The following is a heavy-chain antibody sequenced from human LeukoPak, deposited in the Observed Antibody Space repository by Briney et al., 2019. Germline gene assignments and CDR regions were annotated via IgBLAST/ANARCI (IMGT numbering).Heavy chain of an antibody. J-gene: IGHJ4*02. V-gene: IGHV3-21*01. CDR3: ARDARGFDY. Sequence: GGSLRLSCAASGFSFSGYSMNWVRQAPGKGLEWVSSISSTSSHIHCADSVKGRFTISRDNAKNSLFLQMNSLRAEDTAVYYCARDARGFDYWGQGTLVTVSS. D-gene: IGHD2-15*01. CDR1: GFSFSGYS. CDR2: ISSTSSHI.